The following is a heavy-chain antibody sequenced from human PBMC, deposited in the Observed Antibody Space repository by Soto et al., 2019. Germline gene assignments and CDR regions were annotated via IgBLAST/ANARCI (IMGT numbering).Heavy chain of an antibody. CDR2: ISSSSSYI. Sequence: GGSLRLSCAASGFTFSSYSMNWVRQAPGKGLEWVSSISSSSSYIYYADSVKGRFTISRDNAKNSLYLQMNSLRAEDTAFYYCASHPRDSSGYWYYFDYWGQGTLVTVSS. CDR3: ASHPRDSSGYWYYFDY. J-gene: IGHJ4*02. V-gene: IGHV3-21*01. CDR1: GFTFSSYS. D-gene: IGHD3-22*01.